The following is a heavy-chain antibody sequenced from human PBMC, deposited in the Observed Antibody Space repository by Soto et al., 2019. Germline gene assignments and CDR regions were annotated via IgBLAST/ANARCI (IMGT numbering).Heavy chain of an antibody. Sequence: QVQLVQSGAEVKKPGSSMKVSCKASGGTFNDFAFSWVRQAPGQGPEWMGGIMPIFGRPDYEQKFRGRVTITADESTTTVFVELRSLTSEDTAVYDCETWLRMAGIGNYYYGMDVWGQGTTVTVSS. CDR2: IMPIFGRP. J-gene: IGHJ6*02. CDR3: ETWLRMAGIGNYYYGMDV. CDR1: GGTFNDFA. D-gene: IGHD6-19*01. V-gene: IGHV1-69*12.